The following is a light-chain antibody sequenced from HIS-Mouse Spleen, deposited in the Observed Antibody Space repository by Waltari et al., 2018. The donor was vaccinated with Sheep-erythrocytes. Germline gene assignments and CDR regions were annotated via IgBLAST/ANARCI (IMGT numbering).Light chain of an antibody. CDR1: SSDVGGYNY. V-gene: IGLV2-11*01. CDR3: CSYAGSFYV. J-gene: IGLJ1*01. Sequence: QSALTQPRSVSGSPGQSVTISCTGTSSDVGGYNYVPWYQQHPGKAPKLMIYDVSKRPSGVPDRVSGSKSGNTASLTISGLQAEDEADYYCCSYAGSFYVFGTGTKVTVL. CDR2: DVS.